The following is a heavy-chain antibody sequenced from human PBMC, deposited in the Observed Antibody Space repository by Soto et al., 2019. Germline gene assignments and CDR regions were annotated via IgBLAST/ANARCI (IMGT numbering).Heavy chain of an antibody. CDR2: IDWDDDK. CDR1: GFSLSTSGMR. Sequence: SGPTLGNPTQTLTLTCTFSGFSLSTSGMRVSWIRQPPGKALEWLARIDWDDDKFYSTSLKTRLTISKDTSKNQVVLTMTNMDPVDTATYYCARTPTYYYYGTDVRGQGTTVTVSS. CDR3: ARTPTYYYYGTDV. J-gene: IGHJ6*02. V-gene: IGHV2-70*04.